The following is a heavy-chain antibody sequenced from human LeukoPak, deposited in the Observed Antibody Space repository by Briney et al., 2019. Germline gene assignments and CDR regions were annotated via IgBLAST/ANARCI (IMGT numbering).Heavy chain of an antibody. D-gene: IGHD1-26*01. CDR1: GGSFSGYY. Sequence: SETLSLTCAVYGGSFSGYYWSWIRQPPGKGLEWIGEINHSGSTNYNPSLKSRVTISVDTSKNQFSLKLTSVTAADTAVYYCARGQDRAKVGYWGQGTLVTVSS. V-gene: IGHV4-34*01. CDR2: INHSGST. CDR3: ARGQDRAKVGY. J-gene: IGHJ4*02.